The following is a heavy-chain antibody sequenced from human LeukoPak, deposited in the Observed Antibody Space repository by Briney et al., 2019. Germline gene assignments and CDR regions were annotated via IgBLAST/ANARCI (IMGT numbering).Heavy chain of an antibody. Sequence: GGSLRLSCVVSGFSISSHWMSWVRQAPGKGLEWVASLKEDVSARNLVDSVKGRFTISTDNAENSLYLQMNSLRVEDTAVYYCARAPTVLVGYCSSSSCQADYWGQGTLVTVSS. D-gene: IGHD2-2*01. CDR3: ARAPTVLVGYCSSSSCQADY. J-gene: IGHJ4*02. V-gene: IGHV3-7*01. CDR2: LKEDVSAR. CDR1: GFSISSHW.